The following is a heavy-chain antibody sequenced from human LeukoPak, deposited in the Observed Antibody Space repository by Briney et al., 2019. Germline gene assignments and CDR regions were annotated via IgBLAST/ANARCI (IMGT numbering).Heavy chain of an antibody. CDR1: GYTFSTHG. Sequence: ASVKVSCKASGYTFSTHGISWVRQAPGQGLEWVGWISPYNGNTNYGQKFQGRVTMTRDTSTTTAFMELRSLRSDDTAVYFCARAPDYDILTDRYPSPGDYWGQGTLVTVSA. J-gene: IGHJ4*02. CDR3: ARAPDYDILTDRYPSPGDY. CDR2: ISPYNGNT. D-gene: IGHD3-9*01. V-gene: IGHV1-18*01.